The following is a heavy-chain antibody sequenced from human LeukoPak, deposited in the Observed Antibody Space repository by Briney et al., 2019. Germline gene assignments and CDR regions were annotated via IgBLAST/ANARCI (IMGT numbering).Heavy chain of an antibody. CDR1: GGSISSSSYY. CDR3: ASPDPATYSSGWPPWFDP. V-gene: IGHV4-39*07. D-gene: IGHD6-19*01. Sequence: SETLSLTCTVSGGSISSSSYYWGWIRQPPGKGLEWIGEINHSGSTNYNPSLKSRVTISVDTSKNQFSLKLGSVTAADTAVYYCASPDPATYSSGWPPWFDPWGQGTLVTVSS. CDR2: INHSGST. J-gene: IGHJ5*02.